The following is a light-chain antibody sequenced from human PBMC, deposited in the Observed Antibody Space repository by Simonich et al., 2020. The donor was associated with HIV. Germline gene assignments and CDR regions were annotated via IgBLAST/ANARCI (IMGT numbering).Light chain of an antibody. CDR1: QGISSY. V-gene: IGKV1-39*01. J-gene: IGKJ2*01. CDR3: QQSYSTPYT. Sequence: DIQMTQSPSSLSASVGDRVTITFRASQGISSYLNWYQQKPGKAPKLLIYAASSLQSGVPSRFSGSGSGTDFTLTISSLQPEDFATYSCQQSYSTPYTFGQGTKLEIK. CDR2: AAS.